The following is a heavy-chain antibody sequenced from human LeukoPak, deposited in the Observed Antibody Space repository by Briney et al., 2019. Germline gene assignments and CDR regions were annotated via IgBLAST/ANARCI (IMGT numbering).Heavy chain of an antibody. J-gene: IGHJ4*02. D-gene: IGHD6-13*01. V-gene: IGHV4-4*07. CDR1: GGSISSYY. Sequence: SETLSLTCTVSGGSISSYYWSWIRQPAGRGREWIGRIYTSGSTNYNPSLKSRVTMSVDTSKNQFSLKLSSVTAADTAVYYCARDRREVAAAGYFDYWGQGTLVTVSS. CDR3: ARDRREVAAAGYFDY. CDR2: IYTSGST.